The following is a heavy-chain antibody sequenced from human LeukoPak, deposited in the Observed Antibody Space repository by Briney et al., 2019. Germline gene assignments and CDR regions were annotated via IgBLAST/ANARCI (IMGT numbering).Heavy chain of an antibody. J-gene: IGHJ5*02. D-gene: IGHD2-15*01. CDR2: IHHSGST. CDR3: ARTHVVTATVDL. CDR1: GYSISSGYY. V-gene: IGHV4-38-2*02. Sequence: SETLSLTCTVSGYSISSGYYWGWIRQPPGNGLEWIGNIHHSGSTYYKPSLRSRVIISVDTSKNQFSLRLSSVTAADTAVYFCARTHVVTATVDLWGQGTLVTVSS.